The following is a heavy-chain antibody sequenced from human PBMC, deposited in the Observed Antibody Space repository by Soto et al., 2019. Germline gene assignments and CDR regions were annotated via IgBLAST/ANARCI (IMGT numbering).Heavy chain of an antibody. Sequence: SVKVSFKASGGSFSIFGSSCVLQSPGQGLEWMGGIIPVFGRPNYAQRFRGRLTITADESTNTSYMELIDLTSEDTAVYYCAREASGYDFWGQGTQVTVSS. CDR3: AREASGYDF. J-gene: IGHJ1*01. D-gene: IGHD5-12*01. V-gene: IGHV1-69*13. CDR2: IIPVFGRP. CDR1: GGSFSIFG.